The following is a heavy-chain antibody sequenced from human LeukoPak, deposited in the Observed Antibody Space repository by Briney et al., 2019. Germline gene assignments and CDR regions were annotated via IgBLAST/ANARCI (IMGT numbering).Heavy chain of an antibody. D-gene: IGHD6-19*01. V-gene: IGHV1-8*01. CDR3: ARVGSSGHSLIDY. CDR1: GYTFTSYD. Sequence: GASVKVSCKASGYTFTSYDINWVRQATGQGLEWMGWMNPNSGNAGYAQKFRGRVTMTRNTSISTAYMELSSLRSEDTAVYYCARVGSSGHSLIDYWGQGTLATVSS. CDR2: MNPNSGNA. J-gene: IGHJ4*02.